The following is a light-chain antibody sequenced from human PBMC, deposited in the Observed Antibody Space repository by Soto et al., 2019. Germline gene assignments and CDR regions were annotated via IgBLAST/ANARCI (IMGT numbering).Light chain of an antibody. Sequence: AIQLTQSPSSLSASVGDRVTITCRASQGVRTDLGWYQQQPGKAPRLLIYSASSSQTWVPSRFSGDGSGTDFTLTIDSLQPEDFATYSCLQDYTYPRTFGGGTRVPTK. CDR3: LQDYTYPRT. V-gene: IGKV1-6*01. CDR1: QGVRTD. CDR2: SAS. J-gene: IGKJ4*01.